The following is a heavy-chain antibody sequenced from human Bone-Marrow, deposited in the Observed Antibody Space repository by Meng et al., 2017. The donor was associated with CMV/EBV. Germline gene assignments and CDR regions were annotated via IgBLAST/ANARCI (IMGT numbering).Heavy chain of an antibody. CDR1: HSAA. D-gene: IGHD2-2*01. J-gene: IGHJ5*02. V-gene: IGHV6-1*01. CDR3: ARAGAQVQYCSSTSCRFDP. CDR2: TYYRSKWYN. Sequence: HSAAWNWLRQSPSRGLEWLGRTYYRSKWYNDYAVSLKSRITINPDTSKNQFSLQLNSVTPEDTAVYYCARAGAQVQYCSSTSCRFDPWGQGTLVTVSS.